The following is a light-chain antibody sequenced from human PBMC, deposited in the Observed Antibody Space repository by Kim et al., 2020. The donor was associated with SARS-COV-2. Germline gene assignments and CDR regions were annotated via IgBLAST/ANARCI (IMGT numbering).Light chain of an antibody. CDR3: QQYGSSLKT. CDR1: RSVSSNY. Sequence: SPGERATLSCGASRSVSSNYIAWYQQKPGLAPRLLIYDASSRATGIPDRFSGSGSGTDFTLTISRLEPEDFAVYYCQQYGSSLKTFGQGTKVDIK. CDR2: DAS. V-gene: IGKV3D-20*01. J-gene: IGKJ1*01.